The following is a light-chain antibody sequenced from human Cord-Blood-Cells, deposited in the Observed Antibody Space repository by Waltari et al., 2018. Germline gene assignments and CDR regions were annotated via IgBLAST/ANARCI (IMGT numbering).Light chain of an antibody. CDR1: SGSIASHY. Sequence: NFMLTQPHSVSESPGKTVTIPCTGSSGSIASHYVPWYQQRPGSAPTTVIYEDNQRPSGVPDRFSGSIDSSSNSASLTISGLKTEDEADYYCQSYDSSTWVFGGGTKLTVL. CDR2: EDN. V-gene: IGLV6-57*02. CDR3: QSYDSSTWV. J-gene: IGLJ3*02.